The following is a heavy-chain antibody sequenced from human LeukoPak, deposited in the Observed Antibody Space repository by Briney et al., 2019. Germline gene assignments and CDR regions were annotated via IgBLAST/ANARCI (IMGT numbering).Heavy chain of an antibody. D-gene: IGHD5-12*01. Sequence: SETLSLTCTVSGGSISSSSYYWGWLRQPPGKGLEWIGSIYYSGSTYYNPSLKSRVTISVDTSKNQFSLKLSSVTAADTAVYYCATDSGYASHWGQGTLVTVSS. CDR3: ATDSGYASH. V-gene: IGHV4-39*07. CDR2: IYYSGST. CDR1: GGSISSSSYY. J-gene: IGHJ4*02.